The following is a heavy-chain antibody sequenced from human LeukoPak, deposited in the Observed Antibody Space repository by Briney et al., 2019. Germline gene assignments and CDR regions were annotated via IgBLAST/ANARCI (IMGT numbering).Heavy chain of an antibody. CDR1: GYTFTSYY. J-gene: IGHJ6*02. CDR2: INPSVGST. D-gene: IGHD3-10*01. Sequence: ASVRVSCKASGYTFTSYYMHWVRQAPGQGLEWMGIINPSVGSTSYAQKFQGRVTMTRDTSTSTVYMELSSLRSEDTAVYYCARGSGSTYYYYGMDVWGQGTTVTVSS. V-gene: IGHV1-46*01. CDR3: ARGSGSTYYYYGMDV.